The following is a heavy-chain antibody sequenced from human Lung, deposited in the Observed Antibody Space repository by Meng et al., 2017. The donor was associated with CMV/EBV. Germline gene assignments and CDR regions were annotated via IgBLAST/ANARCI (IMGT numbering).Heavy chain of an antibody. CDR1: GFTFSDAG. CDR3: SRGDSNGPLY. V-gene: IGHV3-73*01. D-gene: IGHD3-22*01. CDR2: IRNRANSHAT. Sequence: GXXKISXSASGFTFSDAGLHWVRQASGRGLEWIGRIRNRANSHATAYVASVKGRFTISRDDSKNTMYLHMNSLKTDDTAVYYCSRGDSNGPLYWGPGTLVTVSS. J-gene: IGHJ4*02.